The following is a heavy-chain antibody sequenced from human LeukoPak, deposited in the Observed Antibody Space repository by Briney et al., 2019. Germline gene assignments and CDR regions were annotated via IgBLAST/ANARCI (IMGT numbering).Heavy chain of an antibody. D-gene: IGHD6-13*01. J-gene: IGHJ6*03. Sequence: GGSLRLSCAASGFTFSSYSMNWVRQAPGKGLEGVSSISSSSSYIYYADSVKGRFTISRDNAKNSLYLQMNSLRAEDTAVYYCAREGYSSSYMDVWGKGTTVTVSS. CDR1: GFTFSSYS. V-gene: IGHV3-21*01. CDR3: AREGYSSSYMDV. CDR2: ISSSSSYI.